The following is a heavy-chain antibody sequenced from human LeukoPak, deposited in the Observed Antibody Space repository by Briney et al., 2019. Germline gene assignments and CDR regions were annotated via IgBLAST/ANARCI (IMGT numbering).Heavy chain of an antibody. V-gene: IGHV4-38-2*02. CDR1: GYFTSSGYY. CDR3: ARDSGPAYGDYIDY. D-gene: IGHD4-17*01. J-gene: IGHJ4*02. Sequence: SETLSLTCAVSGYFTSSGYYWVWIRQPPGRGLEWIASIYHGGNTYYSPSLKSRVTISLDTSKNQFSLKLSSVTAAGTALYYCARDSGPAYGDYIDYWGQGTLVTVSS. CDR2: IYHGGNT.